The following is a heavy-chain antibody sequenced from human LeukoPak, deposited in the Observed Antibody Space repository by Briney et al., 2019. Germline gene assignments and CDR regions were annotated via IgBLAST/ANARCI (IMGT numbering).Heavy chain of an antibody. D-gene: IGHD4-11*01. CDR2: ISDSGGST. V-gene: IGHV3-23*01. CDR3: AKDSSGNYGVNDY. Sequence: GGSLRLSCAASGFTFSSYAMRWVRQAPGEGLGWVSAISDSGGSTYYGDSVKGRFTISRDNSKNTLYLQMNSLRAEDTAVYYCAKDSSGNYGVNDYWGQGTLVTVSS. CDR1: GFTFSSYA. J-gene: IGHJ4*02.